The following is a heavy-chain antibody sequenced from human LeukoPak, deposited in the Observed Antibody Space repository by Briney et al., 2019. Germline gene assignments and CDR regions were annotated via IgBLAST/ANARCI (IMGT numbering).Heavy chain of an antibody. CDR3: ARDWSSAQNAFDI. V-gene: IGHV3-7*01. CDR2: IKTDGSEK. D-gene: IGHD6-25*01. J-gene: IGHJ3*02. Sequence: GGSLRLSCAASGFAFSSYWMSLVRQAPGKGLEWVANIKTDGSEKYYVESVEGRFTISRDNAKNSLFLHMNSLRAEDTAVYYCARDWSSAQNAFDIWGQGTMVTVSS. CDR1: GFAFSSYW.